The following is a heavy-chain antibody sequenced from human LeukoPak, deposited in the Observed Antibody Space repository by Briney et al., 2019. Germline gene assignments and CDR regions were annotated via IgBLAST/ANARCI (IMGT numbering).Heavy chain of an antibody. CDR2: VYYTGST. J-gene: IGHJ4*02. CDR1: GASVSSSNYY. Sequence: SETLSLTCTVSGASVSSSNYYWGWIRQPPGKGLEWVGSVYYTGSTYHNPSLKSRVTMSIDTSKNQFSLKLTSVTATDTAVYYCARSRGSWSTFDYWGQGTLVTVSS. D-gene: IGHD6-13*01. CDR3: ARSRGSWSTFDY. V-gene: IGHV4-39*07.